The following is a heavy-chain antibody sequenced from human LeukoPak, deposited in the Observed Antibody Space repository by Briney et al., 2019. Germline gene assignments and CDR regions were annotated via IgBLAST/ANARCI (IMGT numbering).Heavy chain of an antibody. CDR3: TRPPYYYDSSGYRGNDY. Sequence: GGSLRLSCAASGFTFSGSAMHWVRQASGKGLEWVGRIRSKANSYATAYAASVKGRFTISRDDSKNTAYLQMNSLKTEDTAVYYCTRPPYYYDSSGYRGNDYWGQGTLVTVSS. CDR2: IRSKANSYAT. J-gene: IGHJ4*02. D-gene: IGHD3-22*01. CDR1: GFTFSGSA. V-gene: IGHV3-73*01.